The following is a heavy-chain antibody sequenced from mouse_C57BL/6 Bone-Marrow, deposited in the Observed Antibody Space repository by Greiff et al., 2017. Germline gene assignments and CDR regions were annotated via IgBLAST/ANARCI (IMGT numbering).Heavy chain of an antibody. CDR3: SRSGITTVVTTDYFDY. CDR2: INTNYGTT. D-gene: IGHD1-1*01. V-gene: IGHV1-39*01. Sequence: EVQLQQSGPELVKPGASVKISCKASGYSFTDYNMNWVKQSNGKSLEWIGVINTNYGTTSYNQTFKGKATFPVDQSPITAYMQLNSLTSEDSAVYYCSRSGITTVVTTDYFDYWGQGTTLTVSS. CDR1: GYSFTDYN. J-gene: IGHJ2*01.